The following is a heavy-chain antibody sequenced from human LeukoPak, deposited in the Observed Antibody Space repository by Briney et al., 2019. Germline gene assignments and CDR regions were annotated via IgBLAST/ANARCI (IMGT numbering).Heavy chain of an antibody. CDR3: ARGGGY. CDR2: INHSGST. CDR1: GGSFSGYY. J-gene: IGHJ4*02. V-gene: IGHV4-34*01. D-gene: IGHD2-15*01. Sequence: PSETLSRTCAVYGGSFSGYYWSWIRQPPGKGLEWIGEINHSGSTNYNPSLKSRVTISVDTSKNQFSLKLSSVTAADTAVYYCARGGGYWGQGTLVTVSS.